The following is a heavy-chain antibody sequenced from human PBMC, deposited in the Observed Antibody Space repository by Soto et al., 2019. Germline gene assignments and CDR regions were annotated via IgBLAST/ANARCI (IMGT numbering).Heavy chain of an antibody. CDR2: IIPIFGTA. CDR1: GGTFSSYA. Sequence: ASVKVSCKASGGTFSSYAISWVRQAPGQGLEWMGGIIPIFGTANYAQKFQGRVTITADESTSTAYMELSSLRSEDTAVYYCARGITGTEGDWFDPWGQGTLVTVSS. J-gene: IGHJ5*02. D-gene: IGHD1-7*01. CDR3: ARGITGTEGDWFDP. V-gene: IGHV1-69*13.